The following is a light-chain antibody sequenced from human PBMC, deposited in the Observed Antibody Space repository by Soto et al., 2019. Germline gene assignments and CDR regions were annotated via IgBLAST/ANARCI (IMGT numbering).Light chain of an antibody. J-gene: IGKJ5*01. V-gene: IGKV1-5*03. Sequence: DIQMTQSPSTLSASVGDRVTITCRASQSISSWLAWYQQKPGKAPKLLIYKASSLQSGVPSRFSGSGSGTEFTLTISRLEPADFAVYFCHHYGTSPTFGQGTRLEIK. CDR3: HHYGTSPT. CDR2: KAS. CDR1: QSISSW.